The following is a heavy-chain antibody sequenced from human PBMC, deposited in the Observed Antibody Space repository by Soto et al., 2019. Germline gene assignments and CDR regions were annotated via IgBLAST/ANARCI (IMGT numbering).Heavy chain of an antibody. V-gene: IGHV1-2*04. Sequence: ASVKVSCKASGYTFTAYYIHWVLQAPGQGLEWMGWINPNSGGTNYAQKFQGWVTMTRDTSISTAYMELSRLRSDDTAVYYCARDSDSGSYFLSHYWGQGNLLTVAS. D-gene: IGHD1-26*01. CDR2: INPNSGGT. CDR3: ARDSDSGSYFLSHY. J-gene: IGHJ4*02. CDR1: GYTFTAYY.